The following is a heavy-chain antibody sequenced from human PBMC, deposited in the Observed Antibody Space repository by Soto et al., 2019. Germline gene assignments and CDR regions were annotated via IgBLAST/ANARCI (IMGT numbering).Heavy chain of an antibody. CDR2: IKQDGSEK. V-gene: IGHV3-7*01. J-gene: IGHJ6*02. Sequence: GGSLRLSCAASGFTFSSYWMSWVRQAPGKGLEWVANIKQDGSEKYYVDSVKGRFTISRDNAKNSLYLQMNSLRAEDTAVYYCAGVSSSGWRHYYYYGMDVWGQGTTVTVSS. CDR1: GFTFSSYW. CDR3: AGVSSSGWRHYYYYGMDV. D-gene: IGHD6-19*01.